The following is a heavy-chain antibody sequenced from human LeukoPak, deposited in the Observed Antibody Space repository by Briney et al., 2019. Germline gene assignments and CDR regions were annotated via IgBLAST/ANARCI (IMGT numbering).Heavy chain of an antibody. D-gene: IGHD1-26*01. CDR3: ARESAMGATTGDY. J-gene: IGHJ4*02. CDR2: IDSDGSAT. V-gene: IGHV3-74*03. Sequence: PGGSLRLSCAASGFSFNNYWMHWVRQAPGKGLVWVSRIDSDGSATTYADSVEGRFTISRDNAENTLYLQMNSLRVEDTAVYYCARESAMGATTGDYWGQGTLVTVSS. CDR1: GFSFNNYW.